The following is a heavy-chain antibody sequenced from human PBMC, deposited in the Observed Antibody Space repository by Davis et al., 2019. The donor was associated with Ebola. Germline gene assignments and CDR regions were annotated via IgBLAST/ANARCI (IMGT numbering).Heavy chain of an antibody. Sequence: MPSETLSLTCAVSGGSISSSNWWSWVRQPPGMGLEWMGDIYHSGSTSYNPSLKSRVTISVEKSRNQFSLKLSSVTAADMAVYYCARGNPLSDAFDIWGQGTMVTVSS. V-gene: IGHV4-4*02. D-gene: IGHD2/OR15-2a*01. CDR1: GGSISSSNW. CDR3: ARGNPLSDAFDI. J-gene: IGHJ3*02. CDR2: IYHSGST.